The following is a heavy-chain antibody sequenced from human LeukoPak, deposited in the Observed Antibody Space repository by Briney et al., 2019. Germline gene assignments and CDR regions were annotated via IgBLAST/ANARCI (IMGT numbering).Heavy chain of an antibody. J-gene: IGHJ4*02. D-gene: IGHD3-10*01. CDR2: ISGSGSYI. Sequence: GGSLRLSCAASGFTFSDYSMNWVRQTPRKGLEWVSCISGSGSYIYYADSVKGRFTISRDNAKNSLDLQVNSLRAEDTAVYYCVRERFHGSGAPKFDFWGQGTLVTVSS. CDR3: VRERFHGSGAPKFDF. V-gene: IGHV3-21*06. CDR1: GFTFSDYS.